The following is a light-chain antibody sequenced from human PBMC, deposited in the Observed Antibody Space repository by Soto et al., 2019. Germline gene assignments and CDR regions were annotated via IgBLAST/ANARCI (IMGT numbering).Light chain of an antibody. J-gene: IGLJ1*01. Sequence: QSVLTQPRSVSGSPGQSVTISCTGTSSDVGAYTYVSWYQHHPGKAPKLMIYDVSKRPSGVPDRFSGSKSGTSASLAITGLQAEDEADYYCQSYDSSLKVFGTGTKV. CDR2: DVS. V-gene: IGLV2-11*01. CDR3: QSYDSSLKV. CDR1: SSDVGAYTY.